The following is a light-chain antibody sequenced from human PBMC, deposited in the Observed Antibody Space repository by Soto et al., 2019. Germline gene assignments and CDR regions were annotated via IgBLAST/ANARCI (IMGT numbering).Light chain of an antibody. CDR2: DVS. V-gene: IGLV2-14*03. CDR1: SNDVGGYNY. Sequence: QSALTQPASVSGSPGQSITISCTGTSNDVGGYNYVSWYQQHPGKAPKLMIYDVSNRPSGVSNRFSGSKSANTASLTISGLQTEDESDYYCSSYTGGSTYVFGTGTKVTVL. CDR3: SSYTGGSTYV. J-gene: IGLJ1*01.